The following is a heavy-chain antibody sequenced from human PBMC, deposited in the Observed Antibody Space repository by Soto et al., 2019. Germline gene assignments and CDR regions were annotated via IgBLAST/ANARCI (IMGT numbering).Heavy chain of an antibody. CDR3: AREKRANGYFDY. D-gene: IGHD6-25*01. CDR2: IKKDGSEK. CDR1: GFAFSAYY. Sequence: EVQLVESGGGVVQPGGSLRLSCAASGFAFSAYYMTWVRQAPGKGLEWVANIKKDGSEKYYAGSVNGRFIISRDDAKNLLFLQMNRLRVEDTAVYYCAREKRANGYFDYWGQGTPVTVSA. V-gene: IGHV3-7*01. J-gene: IGHJ4*02.